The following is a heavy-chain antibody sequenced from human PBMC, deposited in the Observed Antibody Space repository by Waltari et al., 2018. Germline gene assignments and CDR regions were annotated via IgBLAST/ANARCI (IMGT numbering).Heavy chain of an antibody. V-gene: IGHV1-69*01. D-gene: IGHD3-22*01. J-gene: IGHJ4*02. CDR3: ARDPGGYDSSGVDY. CDR1: GGTFSSYA. CDR2: IIPIFGTA. Sequence: QVQLVQSGAEVKKPGSSVKVSCKASGGTFSSYAISWVRQAPGQGLEWMGGIIPIFGTANYGQKFQGRVTITADESTSTAYMELSSLRSEDTAVYYCARDPGGYDSSGVDYWGQGTLVTVSS.